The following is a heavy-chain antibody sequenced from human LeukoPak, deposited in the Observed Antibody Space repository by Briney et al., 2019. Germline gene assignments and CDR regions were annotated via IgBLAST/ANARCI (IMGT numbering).Heavy chain of an antibody. CDR1: GFTFSSYD. CDR2: IGTAGEI. Sequence: HPGGSLRLSCAASGFTFSSYDIHWVRQATGKGLEWVSGIGTAGEIYYPGSVKGRFTISRDNAKNTLYLQMNSLRAEDTAVYYCARRIAVADYNWFDPWGQGTLVTVSS. CDR3: ARRIAVADYNWFDP. D-gene: IGHD6-19*01. V-gene: IGHV3-13*01. J-gene: IGHJ5*02.